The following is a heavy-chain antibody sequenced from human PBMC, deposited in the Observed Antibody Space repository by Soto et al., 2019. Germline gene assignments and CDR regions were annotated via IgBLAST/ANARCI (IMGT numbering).Heavy chain of an antibody. CDR2: VYFSGST. Sequence: TLSLTCSVSGDSINSGDYYWTWMRQAPGKGLQWVGHVYFSGSTNYNPSLKSRVTISVDTSKNHFSLKLRSVTAGDTAVYYCARVPVDTYMIYWSDPWGQGTLVTVSS. V-gene: IGHV4-61*03. CDR1: GDSINSGDYY. D-gene: IGHD5-18*01. J-gene: IGHJ5*02. CDR3: ARVPVDTYMIYWSDP.